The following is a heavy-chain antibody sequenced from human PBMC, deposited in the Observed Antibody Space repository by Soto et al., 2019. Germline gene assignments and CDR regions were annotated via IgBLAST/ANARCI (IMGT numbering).Heavy chain of an antibody. CDR2: VSHDGSLY. V-gene: IGHV3-30*18. CDR3: VKGRSDPWSFDY. CDR1: GFTFSSCA. D-gene: IGHD2-8*02. J-gene: IGHJ4*02. Sequence: GGSLRLSCAASGFTFSSCAMHWVRQVPGKGLEWLAVVSHDGSLYPYADSVKGRFSISRDNSRKTLYLQMNSLRPEDTAVYYCVKGRSDPWSFDYWGQGTLVTVSS.